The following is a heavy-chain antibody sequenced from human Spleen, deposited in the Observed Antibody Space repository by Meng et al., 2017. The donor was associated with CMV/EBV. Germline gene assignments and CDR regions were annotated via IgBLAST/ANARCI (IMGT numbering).Heavy chain of an antibody. CDR3: ATELWFES. CDR2: IYYSGST. V-gene: IGHV4-59*12. CDR1: GGSISSYY. Sequence: SETLSLTCTVSGGSISSYYWSWIRQPPGKGLEWIGYIYYSGSTNYNPSLKSRVTISVDTSKSQLSLRLSSVTAADTAVYYCATELWFESWGQGTLVTVSS. J-gene: IGHJ5*01.